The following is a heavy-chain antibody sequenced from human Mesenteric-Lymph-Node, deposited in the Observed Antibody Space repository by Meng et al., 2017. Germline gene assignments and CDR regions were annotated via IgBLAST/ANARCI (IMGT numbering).Heavy chain of an antibody. J-gene: IGHJ3*02. CDR2: ISGSGGNT. CDR1: GFTFSSYA. V-gene: IGHV3-23*01. CDR3: AKDPSGGVVN. Sequence: GESLKISCAASGFTFSSYAMSWVRQAPGKGLEWVSAISGSGGNTYYADSVKSLFTISRNNSKNTLYLQRNSLRTEDTAVYCCAKDPSGGVVNWGQGTMVTVSS. D-gene: IGHD3-16*01.